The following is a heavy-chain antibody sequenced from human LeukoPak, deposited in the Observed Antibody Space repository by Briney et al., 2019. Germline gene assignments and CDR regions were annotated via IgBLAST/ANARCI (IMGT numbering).Heavy chain of an antibody. CDR2: IRYDGSNK. D-gene: IGHD3-22*01. CDR3: ARALYYYDSSGYLDY. J-gene: IGHJ4*02. Sequence: PGGSLRLSCAASGFTFSSYGMHWVRQAPGKGLEWVAFIRYDGSNKYYADSVKGRFTISRDNSMNTLYLQMNSLRAEDTAVYYCARALYYYDSSGYLDYWGQGTLVTVSS. V-gene: IGHV3-30*02. CDR1: GFTFSSYG.